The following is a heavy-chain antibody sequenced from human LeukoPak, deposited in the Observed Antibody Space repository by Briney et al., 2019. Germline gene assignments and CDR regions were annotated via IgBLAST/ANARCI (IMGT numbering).Heavy chain of an antibody. CDR2: IKQDGSEK. J-gene: IGHJ4*02. V-gene: IGHV3-7*01. CDR1: GFTFSSYW. CDR3: AKRGAYSPPY. Sequence: GGSLRLSCASTGFTFSSYWMSWVREAPGKELEWVANIKQDGSEKYYVDSVKGRFTISRDNAKNSLYLQMNSLRAEDTAVYYCAKRGAYSPPYWGQGTLVTVSS. D-gene: IGHD5-18*01.